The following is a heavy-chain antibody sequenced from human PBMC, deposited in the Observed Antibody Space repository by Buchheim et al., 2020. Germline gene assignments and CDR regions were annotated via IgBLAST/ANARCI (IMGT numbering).Heavy chain of an antibody. D-gene: IGHD6-13*01. J-gene: IGHJ4*02. V-gene: IGHV3-23*01. Sequence: EVQLLESGGGLVQPGGSLRLSCAASGFTFSSYAMSWVRQAPGKGLEWVSAISATSGGTYYADSVKGRFTISRDNSRDTLYLQMNSLRAEDTAVYYCAACPYYSSSWDLNLHYWGQGTL. CDR1: GFTFSSYA. CDR3: AACPYYSSSWDLNLHY. CDR2: ISATSGGT.